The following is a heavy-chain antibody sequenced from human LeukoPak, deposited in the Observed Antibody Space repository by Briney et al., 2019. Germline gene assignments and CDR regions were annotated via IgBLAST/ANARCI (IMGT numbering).Heavy chain of an antibody. CDR1: GFTFSNYA. Sequence: GGSLRLSCAASGFTFSNYAMYWLRQAPGKGLEWVAFTTYDEGDKFYAGSVKGRFTISRDNSKNTLYLQMNSLRAEDTALYYCAKDRANAWTSDYWGRGTLVTVSS. CDR3: AKDRANAWTSDY. CDR2: TTYDEGDK. D-gene: IGHD3/OR15-3a*01. J-gene: IGHJ4*02. V-gene: IGHV3-30*02.